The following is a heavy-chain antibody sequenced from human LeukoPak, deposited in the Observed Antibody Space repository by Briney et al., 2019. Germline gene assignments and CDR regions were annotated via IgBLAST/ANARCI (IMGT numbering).Heavy chain of an antibody. V-gene: IGHV4-4*02. CDR2: IYHSGST. Sequence: SSGTLSLTCAVSGGSISSSNWWSWVRQPPGQGLEWIGEIYHSGSTNYNPSLKSRVTISVDKSKNQFSLKLSSVTAADTAVYYCARVYYSSSYDYWYFDLWGRGTLVTVSS. J-gene: IGHJ2*01. CDR1: GGSISSSNW. D-gene: IGHD6-13*01. CDR3: ARVYYSSSYDYWYFDL.